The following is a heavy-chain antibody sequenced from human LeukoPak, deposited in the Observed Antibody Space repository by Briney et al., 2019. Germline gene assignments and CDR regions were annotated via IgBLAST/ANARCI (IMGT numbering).Heavy chain of an antibody. V-gene: IGHV4-59*01. J-gene: IGHJ3*01. D-gene: IGHD6-13*01. Sequence: SETLSLTCTVSGGSISSYYWSWIRQPPGKGLEWIGYIYYSGSTYYSPSLKSRVTISVDTSKNQFSLKLRSVTAADTAVYYCARISSSNWYNERGAFDVWGQGTMVTVS. CDR1: GGSISSYY. CDR3: ARISSSNWYNERGAFDV. CDR2: IYYSGST.